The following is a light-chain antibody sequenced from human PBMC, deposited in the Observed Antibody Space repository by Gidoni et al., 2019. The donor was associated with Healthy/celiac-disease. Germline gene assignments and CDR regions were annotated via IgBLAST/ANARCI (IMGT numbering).Light chain of an antibody. Sequence: DIVMTQSPATLSVSPGERATLSCRASQSVSSNLAWYQQKPGQAPRLLLYGASTRAAGIPARFSGSGSGTEFTLTISSLQSEDFAVYYCQQYNNWRGTFGQXTKVEIK. CDR1: QSVSSN. V-gene: IGKV3-15*01. J-gene: IGKJ1*01. CDR2: GAS. CDR3: QQYNNWRGT.